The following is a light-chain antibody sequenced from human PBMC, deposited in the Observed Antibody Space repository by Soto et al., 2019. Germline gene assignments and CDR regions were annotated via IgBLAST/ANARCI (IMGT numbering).Light chain of an antibody. CDR3: LQTTQFPWT. CDR2: EVF. J-gene: IGKJ1*01. V-gene: IGKV2D-29*01. Sequence: DIVMTQSPLSLSVTPGQPASISCKSSQSLLNSGGKTYFYWYLQKPGQPPQLLIYEVFNRFSGVPDRVSGSGSGTDLTLNISRVEAEDVGFYYCLQTTQFPWTFGQGTKVEIK. CDR1: QSLLNSGGKTY.